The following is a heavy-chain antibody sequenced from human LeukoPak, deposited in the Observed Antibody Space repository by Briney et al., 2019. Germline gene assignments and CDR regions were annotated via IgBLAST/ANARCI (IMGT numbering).Heavy chain of an antibody. CDR1: GYTFTSYY. V-gene: IGHV1-46*01. J-gene: IGHJ4*02. D-gene: IGHD6-13*01. CDR3: ARGAAAAGTGGEFDY. CDR2: NNPSGGST. Sequence: ASVKVSCKASGYTFTSYYMHWVRQAPGQGLEWMGINNPSGGSTSYAQKFQGRVTMTRDTSTSTVYMELSSLRSEDTAVYYCARGAAAAGTGGEFDYWGQGTLVTVSS.